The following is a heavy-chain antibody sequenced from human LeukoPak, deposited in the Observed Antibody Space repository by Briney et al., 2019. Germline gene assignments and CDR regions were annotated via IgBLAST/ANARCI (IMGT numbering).Heavy chain of an antibody. CDR1: GFTFSSYG. CDR2: ISYDGSNK. D-gene: IGHD3-3*01. V-gene: IGHV3-30*18. Sequence: GGSLRLSCAASGFTFSSYGMHWVRQAPGKGLEWVAVISYDGSNKYYTDSVKGRFTISRDNSKNTLYLQMNSLRAEDTAVYYCAKDGKDDFWSGYYDKYYFDYWGQGTLVTVSS. J-gene: IGHJ4*02. CDR3: AKDGKDDFWSGYYDKYYFDY.